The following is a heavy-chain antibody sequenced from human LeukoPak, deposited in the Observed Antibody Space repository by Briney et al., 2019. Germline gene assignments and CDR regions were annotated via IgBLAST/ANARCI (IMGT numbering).Heavy chain of an antibody. D-gene: IGHD1-26*01. V-gene: IGHV1-2*02. J-gene: IGHJ4*02. CDR1: GYTFTGYY. CDR3: ARDMGWELLGDFDY. CDR2: INPNSGGT. Sequence: ASVKVSCKASGYTFTGYYMHWVRQAPGQGLEWMGWINPNSGGTNYAQKFQGRVTMTRDTSISTAYMELSRLRSDDTAVYYCARDMGWELLGDFDYWGQGTLVTVSS.